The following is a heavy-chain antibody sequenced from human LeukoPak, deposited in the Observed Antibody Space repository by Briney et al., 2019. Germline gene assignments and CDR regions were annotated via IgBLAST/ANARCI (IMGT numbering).Heavy chain of an antibody. CDR1: GYTFTGYY. J-gene: IGHJ4*02. Sequence: ASVKVSCKASGYTFTGYYMHWVRQAPGQGLEWMGWINPNSGGTNYAQKFQGRVTMTRDTSISTAYMELSRLRSDDTAVYYCARDLRRYYYDSSGYYDYWGQGTLVTVSS. CDR3: ARDLRRYYYDSSGYYDY. V-gene: IGHV1-2*02. D-gene: IGHD3-22*01. CDR2: INPNSGGT.